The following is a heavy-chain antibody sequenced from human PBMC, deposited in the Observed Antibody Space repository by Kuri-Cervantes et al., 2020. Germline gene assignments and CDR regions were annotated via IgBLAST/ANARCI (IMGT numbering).Heavy chain of an antibody. J-gene: IGHJ4*02. V-gene: IGHV3-23*01. CDR3: ARDPIYGGNSGVDY. Sequence: GESLKISCAASGFTFSSYAMSWVRQAPGKGLEWVSAISGSGGSTYYADSVKGRFTISRDNSKNTLYLQMNSLRAEDTAVYYCARDPIYGGNSGVDYWGQGTLVTVSS. CDR2: ISGSGGST. D-gene: IGHD4-23*01. CDR1: GFTFSSYA.